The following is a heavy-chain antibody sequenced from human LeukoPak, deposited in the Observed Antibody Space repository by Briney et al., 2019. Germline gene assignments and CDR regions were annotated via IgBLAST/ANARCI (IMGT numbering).Heavy chain of an antibody. CDR1: GGSISSGGNY. CDR3: ARVRGYDILTGYYGWYFDL. CDR2: IYHSGST. D-gene: IGHD3-9*01. Sequence: SETLSLTCTVSGGSISSGGNYWSWIRQPPGKGLEWIGYIYHSGSTHYNPSLKSRVTISVDRTKNQFSLKLSSVTAADTAVYYCARVRGYDILTGYYGWYFDLWGRGTLVTVSS. V-gene: IGHV4-30-2*01. J-gene: IGHJ2*01.